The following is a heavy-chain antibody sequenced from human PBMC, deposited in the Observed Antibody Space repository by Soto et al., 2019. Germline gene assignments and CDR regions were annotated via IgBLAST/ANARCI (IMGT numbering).Heavy chain of an antibody. CDR2: ISSTTNYI. Sequence: GGSLRLSCAASGFTFTRYSMNWVRQAPGKGLEWVSSISSTTNYIYYGDSMKGRFTISRDNAKNSLYLEMNSLRAEDTAVYYCARESEDLTSNFDYWGQGTLVTVPQ. J-gene: IGHJ4*02. CDR3: ARESEDLTSNFDY. CDR1: GFTFTRYS. V-gene: IGHV3-21*06.